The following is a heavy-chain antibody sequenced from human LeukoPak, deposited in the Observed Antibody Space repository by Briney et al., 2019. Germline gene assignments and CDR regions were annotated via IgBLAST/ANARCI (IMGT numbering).Heavy chain of an antibody. V-gene: IGHV3-7*03. J-gene: IGHJ6*02. CDR3: ARGGGLDV. CDR1: GFTFSSYW. D-gene: IGHD3-16*01. Sequence: GGSLRLSCAASGFTFSSYWMNWARQAPGKGLEWVASINHNGNVNYYVDSVKGRFTLSRDNAKNSLYLQMSNLRAEDTAVYFCARGGGLDVWGQGATVTVSS. CDR2: INHNGNVN.